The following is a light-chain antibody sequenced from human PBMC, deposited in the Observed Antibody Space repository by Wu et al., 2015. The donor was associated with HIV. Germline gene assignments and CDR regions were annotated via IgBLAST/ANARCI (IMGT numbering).Light chain of an antibody. CDR3: QQYGSSPGT. CDR1: QTVSGDY. Sequence: EIVLTQSPGTLSLSPGERATLSCWASQTVSGDYLAWYQQKLGQAPRLLIYGASSRATGIPDRFSGSGSGTDFTLTISRLEPEDFAVYYCQQYGSSPGTFGQGTKVEIK. CDR2: GAS. V-gene: IGKV3-20*01. J-gene: IGKJ1*01.